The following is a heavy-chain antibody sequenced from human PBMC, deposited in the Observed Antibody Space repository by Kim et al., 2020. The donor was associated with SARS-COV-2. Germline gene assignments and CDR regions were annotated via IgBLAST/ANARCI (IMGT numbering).Heavy chain of an antibody. D-gene: IGHD3-22*01. CDR2: IIPIFGTA. CDR1: GGTFSSYA. J-gene: IGHJ4*02. CDR3: ARVSNYDSSGNYFDY. Sequence: SVKVSCKASGGTFSSYAIIWVRQAPGQGLEWMGGIIPIFGTANYAQKFQGRVTITADESTSTAYMELSSLRSEDTAVYYCARVSNYDSSGNYFDYWGQGPRVTVSS. V-gene: IGHV1-69*13.